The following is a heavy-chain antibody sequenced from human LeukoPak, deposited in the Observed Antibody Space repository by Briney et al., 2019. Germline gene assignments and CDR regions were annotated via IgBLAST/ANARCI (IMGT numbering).Heavy chain of an antibody. D-gene: IGHD6-19*01. CDR3: ARDSSGWFSHNFDY. Sequence: GGSLRLSCAASGFTFSSYAMHWVRQAPGKGLEWVAVISYDGSNKYYADSVKGRFTISRDNSKNTLYLQMNSLRAEDTAVYYCARDSSGWFSHNFDYWGQGTLVTVSS. CDR1: GFTFSSYA. V-gene: IGHV3-30-3*01. CDR2: ISYDGSNK. J-gene: IGHJ4*02.